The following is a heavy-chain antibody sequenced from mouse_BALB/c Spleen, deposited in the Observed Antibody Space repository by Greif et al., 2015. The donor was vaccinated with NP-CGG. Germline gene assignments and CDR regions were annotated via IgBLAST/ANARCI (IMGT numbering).Heavy chain of an antibody. D-gene: IGHD2-1*01. J-gene: IGHJ4*01. V-gene: IGHV3-8*02. CDR2: ISYSGST. Sequence: EVKVEESGPSLVKPSQTLSLTCSVTGDSITSGYWNWIRKFPGNKLEYMGYISYSGSTYYNPSLKSRISITRDTSKNQYYLQLNSVTTEDTATYYCATRDGNYGAMDYWGQGTSVTVSS. CDR3: ATRDGNYGAMDY. CDR1: GDSITSGY.